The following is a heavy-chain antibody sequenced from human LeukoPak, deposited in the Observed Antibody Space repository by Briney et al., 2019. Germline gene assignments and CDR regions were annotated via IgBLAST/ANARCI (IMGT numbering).Heavy chain of an antibody. J-gene: IGHJ4*02. D-gene: IGHD5-24*01. CDR3: AKDTLRRDGYNFDY. CDR1: GFTFDDYA. Sequence: GGSLRLSCAASGFTFDDYAMHWVRQAPGKGLEWVSGISWNSGSIGYADSVKGRFTISRDNAKNSLYLQMNSLRAEDTALYYCAKDTLRRDGYNFDYCGQGTLVTVSS. V-gene: IGHV3-9*01. CDR2: ISWNSGSI.